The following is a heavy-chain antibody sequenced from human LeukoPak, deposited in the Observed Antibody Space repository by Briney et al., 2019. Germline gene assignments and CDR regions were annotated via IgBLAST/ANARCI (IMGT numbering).Heavy chain of an antibody. CDR3: ARQYYDILTGYYIHFDY. CDR2: IWPGDSDT. Sequence: GESLKISCKGSGYPFTKYWIGWVRQVPGRGLEWMGIIWPGDSDTRYSPSFQGQVTISVDKSISTTYLQWSSLKASDTAIYYCARQYYDILTGYYIHFDYWGQGTPVTVSS. CDR1: GYPFTKYW. D-gene: IGHD3-9*01. J-gene: IGHJ4*02. V-gene: IGHV5-51*01.